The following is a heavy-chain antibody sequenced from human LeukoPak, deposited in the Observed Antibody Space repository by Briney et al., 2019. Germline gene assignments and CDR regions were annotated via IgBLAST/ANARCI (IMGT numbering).Heavy chain of an antibody. J-gene: IGHJ4*02. Sequence: SETLSLTCTVSDGSIRSYYWSWIRQSPGKGLEWIGYIYYTGSTDYNPSLKSRLTISLDTSKNQFSLKLTSVTAADTAIYYCASSYFYDGNRYFDYWGQGALVTVSS. CDR2: IYYTGST. CDR3: ASSYFYDGNRYFDY. CDR1: DGSIRSYY. V-gene: IGHV4-59*08. D-gene: IGHD3-22*01.